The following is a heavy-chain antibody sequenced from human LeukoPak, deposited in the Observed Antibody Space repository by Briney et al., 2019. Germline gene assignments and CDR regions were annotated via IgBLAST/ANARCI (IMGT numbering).Heavy chain of an antibody. J-gene: IGHJ4*02. V-gene: IGHV3-66*01. CDR1: GFTVSSNY. CDR3: ATSSRANLGDY. D-gene: IGHD1-14*01. CDR2: LYSGGST. Sequence: GGSLRLSCAASGFTVSSNYMSWVRQAPGKGLEWVSILYSGGSTYYADSVKGKFTISRDNSKNTLFLQMNSLRAEDTALYYCATSSRANLGDYWGQGTLVTVSS.